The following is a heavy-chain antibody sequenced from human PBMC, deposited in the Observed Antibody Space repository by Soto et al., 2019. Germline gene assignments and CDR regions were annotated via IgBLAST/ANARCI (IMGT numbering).Heavy chain of an antibody. CDR3: AMVDVYVTPSPQDV. Sequence: QVQLVQSGAEVKNPGASVKVSCKASGYTFTRYGIGWARQAPGQGLEWMGWINTYNGNTNYAQNVQGRVTLTTDTSTSTAYMRLRSLRSNDTAIYYCAMVDVYVTPSPQDVWGQGTTVIVSS. CDR1: GYTFTRYG. CDR2: INTYNGNT. V-gene: IGHV1-18*01. J-gene: IGHJ6*02. D-gene: IGHD3-16*01.